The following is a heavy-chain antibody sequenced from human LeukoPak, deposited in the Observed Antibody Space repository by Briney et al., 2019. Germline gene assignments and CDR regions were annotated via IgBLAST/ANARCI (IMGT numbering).Heavy chain of an antibody. V-gene: IGHV4-34*01. D-gene: IGHD6-6*01. CDR2: INHSGST. CDR3: ARGPPLSIAARPYYYYGMDV. Sequence: SETLSLTCAVYGGSFSGYYWSWIRQPPGKGLEWIGEINHSGSTNYNPSLKSRVTISVGTSKNQFSLKLSSVTAADTAVYYCARGPPLSIAARPYYYYGMDVWGQGTTVTVSS. J-gene: IGHJ6*02. CDR1: GGSFSGYY.